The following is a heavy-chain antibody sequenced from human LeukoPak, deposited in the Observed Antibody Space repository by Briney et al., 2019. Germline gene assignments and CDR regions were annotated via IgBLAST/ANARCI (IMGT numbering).Heavy chain of an antibody. CDR3: ARDFSGYDILTGYPNYYYYGMDV. CDR1: GFTFSSYG. D-gene: IGHD3-9*01. V-gene: IGHV3-33*01. Sequence: GRSLRLSCAASGFTFSSYGMHWVRQAPGKGLEWVAVIWYDGSNKYYADSVKGRFTISRDNSKNTPYLQMNSLRAEDTAVYYCARDFSGYDILTGYPNYYYYGMDVWGKGTTVTVSS. CDR2: IWYDGSNK. J-gene: IGHJ6*04.